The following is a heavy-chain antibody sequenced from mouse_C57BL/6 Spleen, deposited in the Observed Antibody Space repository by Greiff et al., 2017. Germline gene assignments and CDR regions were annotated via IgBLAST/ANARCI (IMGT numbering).Heavy chain of an antibody. V-gene: IGHV1-53*01. CDR2: INPSNGGT. J-gene: IGHJ2*01. CDR3: ARSGYYGSSPYYFDY. CDR1: GYTFTSYW. D-gene: IGHD1-1*01. Sequence: VKLQQPGTELVKPGASVKLSCKASGYTFTSYWMHWVKQRPGQGLEWIGNINPSNGGTNYNEKFKSKATLTVDKSSSTAYMQLSSLTSEDSAVYYCARSGYYGSSPYYFDYWGQGTTLTVSS.